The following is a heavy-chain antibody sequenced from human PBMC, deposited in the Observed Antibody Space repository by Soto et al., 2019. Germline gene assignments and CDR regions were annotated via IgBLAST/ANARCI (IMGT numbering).Heavy chain of an antibody. CDR3: ARGGYYDSSGARNYHYYGMNV. D-gene: IGHD3-22*01. CDR1: GYSFSSYA. Sequence: ASVKVSCKATGYSFSSYAISWGRQAPEQGLEWLGWISPYSDETQYAQKTQGRVFMTVDRSARTAYLDLRSLRSDDTAVYYCARGGYYDSSGARNYHYYGMNVWGQGTTVTVSS. CDR2: ISPYSDET. V-gene: IGHV1-18*01. J-gene: IGHJ6*02.